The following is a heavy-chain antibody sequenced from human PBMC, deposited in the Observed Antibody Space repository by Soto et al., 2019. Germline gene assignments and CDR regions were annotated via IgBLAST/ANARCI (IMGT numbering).Heavy chain of an antibody. Sequence: PGGSLRLSCAASGFTFSSYSMNWVRQAPGKGLEWVSSISSSSSYIYYADSVKGRFTISRDNAKNSLYLQMNSLRAEDTAVYYCARDMGYYDFWSGYYPRPFDYWGQGTLVTVSS. J-gene: IGHJ4*02. V-gene: IGHV3-21*01. CDR3: ARDMGYYDFWSGYYPRPFDY. D-gene: IGHD3-3*01. CDR2: ISSSSSYI. CDR1: GFTFSSYS.